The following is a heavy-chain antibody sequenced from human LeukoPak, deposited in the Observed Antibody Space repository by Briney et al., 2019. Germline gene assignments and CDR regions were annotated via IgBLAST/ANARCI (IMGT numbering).Heavy chain of an antibody. CDR3: ARYGYSSGWYVAYWFDP. CDR1: GVSLNGYY. CDR2: INHSGRT. V-gene: IGHV4-34*01. D-gene: IGHD6-19*01. J-gene: IGHJ5*02. Sequence: PSETLSLTCAVSGVSLNGYYWGWIRQTPGKGLEWIGEINHSGRTNYNPSLKSRVTISADTSKNQFSLELRSVTAADTAVYYCARYGYSSGWYVAYWFDPWGQGTLVTVSS.